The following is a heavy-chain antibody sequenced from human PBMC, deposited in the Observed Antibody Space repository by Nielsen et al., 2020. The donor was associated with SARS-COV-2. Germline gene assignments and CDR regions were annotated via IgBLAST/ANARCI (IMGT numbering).Heavy chain of an antibody. Sequence: SETLSLTCAVSGGSVSSNDWWTWVRQSPGKGLEWIGEVSHSGSTNYNPSLKSRVTLSMDKSKRQFSLRLTSVSAADTAVYFCARGDLVVVPSPILGPGPIFYYFYLDVWGKGTTVIVSS. CDR2: VSHSGST. CDR3: ARGDLVVVPSPILGPGPIFYYFYLDV. CDR1: GGSVSSNDW. V-gene: IGHV4-4*02. J-gene: IGHJ6*03. D-gene: IGHD2-2*02.